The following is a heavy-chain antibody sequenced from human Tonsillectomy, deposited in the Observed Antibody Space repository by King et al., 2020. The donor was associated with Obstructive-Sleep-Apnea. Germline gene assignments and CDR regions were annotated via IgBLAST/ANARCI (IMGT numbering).Heavy chain of an antibody. CDR3: ARDKIFGVETSNYYYYYYGLDV. D-gene: IGHD3-3*01. J-gene: IGHJ6*02. CDR1: GFTLSSYA. CDR2: ISYDGSKK. Sequence: HVQLVESGGGVVQPGRSLRLSCAASGFTLSSYAMHWVRQAPGKGLEWVAVISYDGSKKYYADSVKGRFTISRDNSKNTLYLQMNSLRAEDTAVYYCARDKIFGVETSNYYYYYYGLDVWGQGTTVTVSS. V-gene: IGHV3-30*04.